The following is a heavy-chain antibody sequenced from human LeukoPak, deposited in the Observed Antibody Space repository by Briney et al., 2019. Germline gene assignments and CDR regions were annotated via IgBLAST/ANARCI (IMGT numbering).Heavy chain of an antibody. Sequence: GGSLRLSCAASGFTFSSYTMSWVRQAPGKGLEWVSAISGSGGSTYYADSVKGRFTISRDNSKNTLYLQMNSLRAEDTAVYYCAKDRRMTTVTFYDYWGQGTLVTVSS. CDR1: GFTFSSYT. CDR2: ISGSGGST. CDR3: AKDRRMTTVTFYDY. D-gene: IGHD4-17*01. J-gene: IGHJ4*02. V-gene: IGHV3-23*01.